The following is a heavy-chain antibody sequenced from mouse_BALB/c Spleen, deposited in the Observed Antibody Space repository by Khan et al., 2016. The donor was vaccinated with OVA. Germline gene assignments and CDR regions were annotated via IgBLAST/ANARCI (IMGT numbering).Heavy chain of an antibody. CDR3: TRDSDYYGICYYFDY. Sequence: EVELVESGGGLVKPGGSLRLSCAASGFTFSSYSMSWVRQTPGKRLEWVATIISGGSYTYYPDSVKGRFTITRDNATHTLYLQMSSLKSDDTAIYYCTRDSDYYGICYYFDYWGQGTTLTVSS. V-gene: IGHV5-6-4*01. J-gene: IGHJ2*01. CDR1: GFTFSSYS. D-gene: IGHD1-1*01. CDR2: IISGGSYT.